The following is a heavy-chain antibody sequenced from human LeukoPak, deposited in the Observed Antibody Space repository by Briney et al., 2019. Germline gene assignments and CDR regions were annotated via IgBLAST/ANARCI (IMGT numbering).Heavy chain of an antibody. CDR2: ISSSGSTI. D-gene: IGHD2-15*01. J-gene: IGHJ6*02. CDR3: ARAMVVAAPYYYYGMDV. CDR1: GFTFSSYE. V-gene: IGHV3-48*03. Sequence: GGSLRLSCAASGFTFSSYEMNWVRQAPGKGLEWVSYISSSGSTIYYADSVKGRFTISRDNAKNSLYLQMNSPRAEDTAVYYCARAMVVAAPYYYYGMDVWGQGTTVTVSS.